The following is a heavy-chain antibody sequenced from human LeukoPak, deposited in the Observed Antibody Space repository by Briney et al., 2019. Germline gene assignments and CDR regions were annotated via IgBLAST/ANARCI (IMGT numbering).Heavy chain of an antibody. V-gene: IGHV1-2*04. J-gene: IGHJ6*04. CDR1: GYGFTGYY. CDR3: ATWDGEGMDV. D-gene: IGHD4-17*01. Sequence: ASVKVSCKASGYGFTGYYIHWVRQAPGQGLEWMGWINPNSGGTNFAQKFQGWVTMTRDTSTSTAYMELSRLRSDDTAVYYCATWDGEGMDVWGKGTTVTVSS. CDR2: INPNSGGT.